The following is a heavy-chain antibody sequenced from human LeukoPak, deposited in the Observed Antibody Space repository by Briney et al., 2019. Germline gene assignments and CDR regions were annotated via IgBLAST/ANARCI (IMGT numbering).Heavy chain of an antibody. V-gene: IGHV1-69*06. CDR1: GGTFSSYA. J-gene: IGHJ5*02. CDR2: IIPIFGTA. Sequence: SVKVSCKASGGTFSSYAISWVRQAPGQGLEWMGGIIPIFGTANYAQKFQGRVTITADKSTSTAYMGLSSLRSEDTAVYYCARDATLTTTGSIRWFDPWGQGTLVTVSS. CDR3: ARDATLTTTGSIRWFDP. D-gene: IGHD4/OR15-4a*01.